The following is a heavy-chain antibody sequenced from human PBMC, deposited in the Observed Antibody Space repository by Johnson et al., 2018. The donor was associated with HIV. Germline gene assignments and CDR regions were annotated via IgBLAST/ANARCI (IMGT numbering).Heavy chain of an antibody. CDR1: GFTFSSYA. CDR3: ARTTYSSPGAYCGGDCYHACDI. D-gene: IGHD2-21*02. J-gene: IGHJ3*02. CDR2: ISYDGSNK. Sequence: QVQLVESGGGVVQPGRSLSLSCAASGFTFSSYAMYWVRQAPGKGLEWVAFISYDGSNKYYADSVKGRFTISRDNSKNTLYLQMNSLRAEDTAVYYCARTTYSSPGAYCGGDCYHACDIWGQGTMVTVSS. V-gene: IGHV3-30-3*01.